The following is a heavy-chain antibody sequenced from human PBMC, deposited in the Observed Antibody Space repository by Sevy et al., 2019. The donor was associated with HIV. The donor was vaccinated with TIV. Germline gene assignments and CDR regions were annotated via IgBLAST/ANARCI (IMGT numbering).Heavy chain of an antibody. CDR2: ISSNGGST. Sequence: GGSLRLSCAASGFSFSSYALHWVRQAPGKGLEYVSAISSNGGSTYYADSVKGRFTISRDNSKNTLYLQMGSLRAEDMAVYYCARGGEGGYSYSLDYWGQGTLVTVSS. CDR3: ARGGEGGYSYSLDY. J-gene: IGHJ4*02. D-gene: IGHD3-16*02. CDR1: GFSFSSYA. V-gene: IGHV3-64*02.